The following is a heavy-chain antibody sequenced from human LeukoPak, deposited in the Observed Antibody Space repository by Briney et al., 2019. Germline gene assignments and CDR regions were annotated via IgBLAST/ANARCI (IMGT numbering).Heavy chain of an antibody. D-gene: IGHD6-6*01. CDR1: GDSISGGYY. CDR3: ARGPLIAARPGYSGAYNWFDP. V-gene: IGHV4-38-2*01. Sequence: SETPSLTCAVSGDSISGGYYWGWIRQPPGKGLEWIGNIYHSGSTYYNPSLKSRVTISVDTSKNQFSLKLSSVTAADTAVYSCARGPLIAARPGYSGAYNWFDPWGQGTLVTVSS. CDR2: IYHSGST. J-gene: IGHJ5*02.